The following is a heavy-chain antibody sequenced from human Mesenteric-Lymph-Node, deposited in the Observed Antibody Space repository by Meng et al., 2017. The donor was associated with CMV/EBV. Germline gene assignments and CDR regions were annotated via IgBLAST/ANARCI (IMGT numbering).Heavy chain of an antibody. CDR1: GFTVSSNY. CDR3: ARARGRSSSSDYYYGMDV. D-gene: IGHD6-6*01. V-gene: IGHV3-53*01. Sequence: GGSLRLSCAASGFTVSSNYMSWVRQAPGKGLEWVSVIYTGGRTYYADSVKGRFTISRDNSKNTLYLQMNSLRAEDTALYYCARARGRSSSSDYYYGMDVWGQGTTVTVSS. J-gene: IGHJ6*02. CDR2: IYTGGRT.